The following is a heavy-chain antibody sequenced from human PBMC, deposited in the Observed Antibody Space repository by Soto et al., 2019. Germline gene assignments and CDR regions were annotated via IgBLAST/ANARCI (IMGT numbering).Heavy chain of an antibody. Sequence: SETLSLTCGVSGYSISSGYYWSWIRQPPGKGLEWIGSIYQGGDTYYNPSLNSPVTISVDTSNNHFSLRLDSVTAADTAVYYCARAAFRRGSHHFDFWGQGILVT. CDR3: ARAAFRRGSHHFDF. CDR2: IYQGGDT. J-gene: IGHJ4*02. V-gene: IGHV4-38-2*01. CDR1: GYSISSGYY. D-gene: IGHD1-26*01.